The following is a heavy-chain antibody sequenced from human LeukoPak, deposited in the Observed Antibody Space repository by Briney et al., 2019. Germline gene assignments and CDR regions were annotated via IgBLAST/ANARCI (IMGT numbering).Heavy chain of an antibody. V-gene: IGHV4-59*01. CDR1: GGSISSYY. CDR3: ARGKLRYFDWLPLPDY. Sequence: KPSETLSLTCTVSGGSISSYYWSWIRQPPGKGLEWIGYIYYSGSTNYNPSLKSRVTISLDTSKNQFSLRLSSVTAADTAVYYCARGKLRYFDWLPLPDYWGQGTLVTVSS. D-gene: IGHD3-9*01. J-gene: IGHJ4*02. CDR2: IYYSGST.